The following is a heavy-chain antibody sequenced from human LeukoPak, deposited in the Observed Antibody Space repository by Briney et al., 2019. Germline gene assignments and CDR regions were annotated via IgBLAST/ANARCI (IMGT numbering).Heavy chain of an antibody. J-gene: IGHJ6*02. CDR1: GYTFTSYG. CDR3: ARERGYCSSTSCFYYYYGMDV. Sequence: ASVKVSCKASGYTFTSYGISWVRQAPGQGLEWMGWISAYNGNTNYAQKLQGRVTMTTDTSTSTAYMELRSLRSDDTAVYYCARERGYCSSTSCFYYYYGMDVWGQGTTVTVSS. D-gene: IGHD2-2*01. V-gene: IGHV1-18*01. CDR2: ISAYNGNT.